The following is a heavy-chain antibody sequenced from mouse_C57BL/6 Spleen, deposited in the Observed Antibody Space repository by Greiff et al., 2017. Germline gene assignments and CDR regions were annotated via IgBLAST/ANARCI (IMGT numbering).Heavy chain of an antibody. CDR2: IYPGDGDT. D-gene: IGHD3-2*02. CDR3: AREGDSSGRFAY. V-gene: IGHV1-82*01. CDR1: GYAFSSSW. Sequence: QVQLQQSGPELVKPGASVKISCKASGYAFSSSWMNWVKQRPGKGLEWIGRIYPGDGDTNYNGKFKGKATLTADKSSSTAYMHLSSLTSEDSAVYFCAREGDSSGRFAYWGQGTLVTVSA. J-gene: IGHJ3*01.